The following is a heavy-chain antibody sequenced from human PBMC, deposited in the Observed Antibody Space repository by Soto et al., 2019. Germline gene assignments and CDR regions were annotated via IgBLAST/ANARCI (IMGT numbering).Heavy chain of an antibody. Sequence: KPSETLSLTCTVSGGSISSYYWSWIRQPPGKGLEWIGYIYYSGRTNYNPSLKSRVTISVDTSKNQFSLKLSSVTAADTAVYYCAKSVYNWNEGFFDYWGQGTLVTVSS. D-gene: IGHD1-1*01. CDR1: GGSISSYY. J-gene: IGHJ4*02. CDR3: AKSVYNWNEGFFDY. V-gene: IGHV4-59*01. CDR2: IYYSGRT.